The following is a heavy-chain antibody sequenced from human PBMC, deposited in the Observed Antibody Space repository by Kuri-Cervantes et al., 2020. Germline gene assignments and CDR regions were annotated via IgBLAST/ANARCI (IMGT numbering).Heavy chain of an antibody. D-gene: IGHD3-9*01. V-gene: IGHV1-46*01. CDR3: ARASRYFDWLSI. CDR2: INPSGGST. Sequence: ASVKVSCKASGYTFTSYYMHWVRQAPGQGLEWMGIINPSGGSTSYAQKFQGRVTITRDTSASTAYMELSSLRSEDTAVYYCARASRYFDWLSIWGQGTMVTVSS. CDR1: GYTFTSYY. J-gene: IGHJ3*02.